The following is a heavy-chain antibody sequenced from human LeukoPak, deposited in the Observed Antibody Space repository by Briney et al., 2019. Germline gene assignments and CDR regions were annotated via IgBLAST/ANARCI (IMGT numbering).Heavy chain of an antibody. V-gene: IGHV3-66*01. J-gene: IGHJ4*02. CDR1: GFTVSSNY. CDR3: ARVSTHGSGTYYREGFDY. D-gene: IGHD3-10*01. CDR2: IYSGGST. Sequence: GGSLRLSCAASGFTVSSNYMSWVRQAPGKGLEWVSVIYSGGSTYYADSVKGRFTTSRDNSKNTLYLQMNSLRAEDTAVYYCARVSTHGSGTYYREGFDYWGQGTLVTVSS.